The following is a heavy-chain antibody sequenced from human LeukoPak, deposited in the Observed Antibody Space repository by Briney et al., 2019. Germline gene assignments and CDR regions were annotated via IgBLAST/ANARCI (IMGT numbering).Heavy chain of an antibody. CDR1: GFTFSSYG. Sequence: GGSLRLSCAASGFTFSSYGMHWVRQAPGKGLEWVAVISYDGSSKYYADSVKGRFTISRDNSKNTLYLQMNSLRAEDTAVYYCAKDRGYGSGSYLVNNWGQGTLVTVSS. D-gene: IGHD3-10*01. V-gene: IGHV3-30*18. J-gene: IGHJ4*02. CDR3: AKDRGYGSGSYLVNN. CDR2: ISYDGSSK.